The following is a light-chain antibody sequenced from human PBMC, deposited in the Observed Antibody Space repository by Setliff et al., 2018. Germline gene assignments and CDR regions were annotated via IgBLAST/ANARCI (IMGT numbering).Light chain of an antibody. V-gene: IGLV2-8*01. CDR3: SSYAGSNNPYV. CDR2: DVT. J-gene: IGLJ1*01. Sequence: QSVLTQPASVSGSPGQSITISCTGTSSDVGGYDYVSWFQQYPDEAPKLLIYDVTKRPSRVPGRFSGSKSGNTASLTISGLQAEDEADYYCSSYAGSNNPYVFGTGTK. CDR1: SSDVGGYDY.